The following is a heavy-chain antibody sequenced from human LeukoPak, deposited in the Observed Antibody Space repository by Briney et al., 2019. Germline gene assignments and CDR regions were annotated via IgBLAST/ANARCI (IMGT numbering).Heavy chain of an antibody. CDR2: INPSSGGT. CDR3: ARVAAAVDY. V-gene: IGHV1-46*01. J-gene: IGHJ4*02. CDR1: GYIFTSYY. D-gene: IGHD6-13*01. Sequence: ASVKVSCKASGYIFTSYYMHWVRQAPGQGLEWMGVINPSSGGTTYAQKLQGRVTMTTDTSTSTAYMELRSLRSDDTAVYYCARVAAAVDYWGQGTLVTVSS.